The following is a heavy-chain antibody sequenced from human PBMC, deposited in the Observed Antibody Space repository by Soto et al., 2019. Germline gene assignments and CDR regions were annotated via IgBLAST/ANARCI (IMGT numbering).Heavy chain of an antibody. CDR3: ARGWQGAY. J-gene: IGHJ4*02. CDR2: ISGSGGDT. V-gene: IGHV3-23*01. CDR1: GFTFSRYA. D-gene: IGHD6-19*01. Sequence: EVQLLESGGGLVQPGGSLRHSCAASGFTFSRYAMNWVRQAPGKGMEWVSAISGSGGDTYYADSVKGRFTICRENSKNPLYLQMNSLRVEDTAVYYCARGWQGAYWCKGSLVTVSS.